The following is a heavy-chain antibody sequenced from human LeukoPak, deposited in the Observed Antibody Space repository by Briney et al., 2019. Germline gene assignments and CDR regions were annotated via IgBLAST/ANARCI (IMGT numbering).Heavy chain of an antibody. J-gene: IGHJ4*02. CDR3: ASASELLPIDY. Sequence: ASVKVSCKASGYTFTSYGISWVRQAPGQGLEWMGWISAYNGNTNYAQKLQGRVTITRDTSASTAYMELSSLRSEDTAVYYCASASELLPIDYWGQGTLVTVSS. CDR2: ISAYNGNT. V-gene: IGHV1-18*01. CDR1: GYTFTSYG. D-gene: IGHD1-26*01.